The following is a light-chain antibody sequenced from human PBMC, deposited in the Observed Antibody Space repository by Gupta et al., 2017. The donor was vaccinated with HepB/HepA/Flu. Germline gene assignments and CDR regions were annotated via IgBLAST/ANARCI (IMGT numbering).Light chain of an antibody. CDR2: GNS. J-gene: IGLJ2*01. Sequence: QSVLTQPPSVSRAPGQRVPIPCTGSSSNIGAGYDVHWYQQLPGTAPKRLIYGNSNRPSGVPDRFSGSKSGTSASLAITGLQAEDEADYYCQSYDSSLSGVVFGGGTKLTVL. V-gene: IGLV1-40*01. CDR3: QSYDSSLSGVV. CDR1: SSNIGAGYD.